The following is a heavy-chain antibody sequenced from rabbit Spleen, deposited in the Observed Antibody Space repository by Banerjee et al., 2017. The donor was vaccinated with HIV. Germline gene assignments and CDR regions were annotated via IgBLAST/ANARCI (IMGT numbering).Heavy chain of an antibody. CDR2: IEAGSSGFT. Sequence: EGSGGGLVKPGASLTLTCTASGFSFSMSYHLCWVRQAPGKGLEWIACIEAGSSGFTYFASWAKGRFTISKTSSTTVTLQMTSLTAADTATYFCARDTSSSFSSYGMDLWGQGTLVTVS. D-gene: IGHD1-1*01. V-gene: IGHV1S40*01. J-gene: IGHJ6*01. CDR1: GFSFSMSYH. CDR3: ARDTSSSFSSYGMDL.